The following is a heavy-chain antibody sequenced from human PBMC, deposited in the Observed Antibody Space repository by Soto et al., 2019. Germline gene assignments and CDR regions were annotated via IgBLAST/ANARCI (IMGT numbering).Heavy chain of an antibody. V-gene: IGHV3-23*01. CDR2: ISGSGDST. CDR1: GFTFSAFA. D-gene: IGHD1-26*01. Sequence: EVQLLESGGGLVQPGGSLRLSCAASGFTFSAFAMSWVRQAPGKGLEWVSAISGSGDSTYYADSVKGRFTISRDISKNTLYMEMNSLRAEDTAVYYCARDQRIVGAGPDYWGQGTLVTVSS. J-gene: IGHJ4*02. CDR3: ARDQRIVGAGPDY.